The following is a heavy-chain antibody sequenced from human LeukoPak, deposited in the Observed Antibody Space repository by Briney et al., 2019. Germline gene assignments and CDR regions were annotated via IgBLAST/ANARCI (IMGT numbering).Heavy chain of an antibody. D-gene: IGHD3-22*01. Sequence: KPSETLSLICTVSGGSISSGGYYWSWIRQHPGKGLEWIGYIYYSGSTYYNPSLKSRVTISVDTSKNQFSLKLSSVTAADTAVYYCARGKRSGYYFDYWGQGTLVTVSS. J-gene: IGHJ4*02. CDR3: ARGKRSGYYFDY. V-gene: IGHV4-31*03. CDR1: GGSISSGGYY. CDR2: IYYSGST.